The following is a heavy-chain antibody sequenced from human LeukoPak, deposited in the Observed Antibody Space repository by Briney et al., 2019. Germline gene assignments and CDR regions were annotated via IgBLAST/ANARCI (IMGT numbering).Heavy chain of an antibody. CDR2: IRGKANSYAT. CDR1: GFTFSGSA. Sequence: GGSLRLSCAASGFTFSGSAMHWVRQASGKGLEWVGRIRGKANSYATAYAASVKGRFTISRDDSKNTAYLQMNSLKTEDTAVYYCTIDQTSYGMDVWGQGTTVTVSS. D-gene: IGHD1-1*01. V-gene: IGHV3-73*01. J-gene: IGHJ6*02. CDR3: TIDQTSYGMDV.